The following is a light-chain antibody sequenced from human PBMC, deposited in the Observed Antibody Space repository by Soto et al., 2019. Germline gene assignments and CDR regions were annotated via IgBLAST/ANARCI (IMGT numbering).Light chain of an antibody. J-gene: IGKJ4*01. CDR1: QSVSSTY. Sequence: IVLTQSPGPLSLSPGERATLSCRASQSVSSTYLAWYQQKPGQAPRLLIYGASSRATGIPDRFSGSGSGTDFTLTISRLEPEDFAVYYCQHYGSLVLTFGGGTKVEIK. CDR2: GAS. CDR3: QHYGSLVLT. V-gene: IGKV3-20*01.